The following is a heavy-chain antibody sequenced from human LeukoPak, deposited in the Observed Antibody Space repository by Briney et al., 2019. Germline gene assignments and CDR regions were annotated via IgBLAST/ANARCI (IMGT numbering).Heavy chain of an antibody. J-gene: IGHJ2*01. V-gene: IGHV4-59*01. CDR1: GGSISSYY. Sequence: TSETLSLTCTVSGGSISSYYCSWIRHPPWKGREWIGYIYYSGSTNYNPSLKSRVTISVDTSKNQFSLKLSSVTAADTAVYYCARVSGNMGWYFDLWGRGTLVTVSS. D-gene: IGHD1-26*01. CDR3: ARVSGNMGWYFDL. CDR2: IYYSGST.